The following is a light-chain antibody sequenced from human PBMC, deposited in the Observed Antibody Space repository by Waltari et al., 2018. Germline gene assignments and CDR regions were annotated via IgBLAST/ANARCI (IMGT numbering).Light chain of an antibody. J-gene: IGLJ2*01. CDR1: NLGSKS. CDR3: QVWDDSSDRVV. Sequence: SSVLTQPPSVSVAPTKTATITCGGNNLGSKSVHWYQQRPGQAPVLVVYNDPNRPSGFPARFFGSNSGSPATLTINRVEAGDEADYFCQVWDDSSDRVVFGEGTKLTVL. CDR2: NDP. V-gene: IGLV3-21*03.